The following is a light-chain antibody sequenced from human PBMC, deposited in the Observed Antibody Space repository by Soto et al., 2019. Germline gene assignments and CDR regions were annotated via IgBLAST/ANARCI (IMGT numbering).Light chain of an antibody. Sequence: QSVLTQPPSVSGAPGQRVTISCTGSSSNIGAGYDVHWYQQLPGTAPKLLIYDNNRRPSGVLDRFSGSKSGTSASLAITGLQAEDEADYYCQSYDSSLSGDVFGTGTKLTVL. CDR2: DNN. V-gene: IGLV1-40*01. J-gene: IGLJ1*01. CDR1: SSNIGAGYD. CDR3: QSYDSSLSGDV.